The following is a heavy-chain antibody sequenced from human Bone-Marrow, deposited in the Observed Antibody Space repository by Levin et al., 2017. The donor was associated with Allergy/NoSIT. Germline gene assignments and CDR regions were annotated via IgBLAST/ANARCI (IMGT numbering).Heavy chain of an antibody. D-gene: IGHD6-13*01. Sequence: ASVKVSCKASGYTFTSYDINWVRQATGQGLEWMGWMNPNNGNTGYAQTFQGRVTMTRDTSINTAYMELSSLGSEDMAVYYCARGVAAGVDYWGQGTLVTVSS. V-gene: IGHV1-8*01. CDR2: MNPNNGNT. CDR3: ARGVAAGVDY. J-gene: IGHJ4*02. CDR1: GYTFTSYD.